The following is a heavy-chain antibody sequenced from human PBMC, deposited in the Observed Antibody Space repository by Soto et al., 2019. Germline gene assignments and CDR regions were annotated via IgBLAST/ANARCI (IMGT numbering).Heavy chain of an antibody. CDR1: GYTFTTYG. Sequence: QVQLVQSGAEVKKPGASVTVSCNASGYTFTTYGITWVRQAPGQGLEWMGWISDYNGNTNYAQKFQGRVTVTIDTSTGTAFVERRSLRCDERALYYFARGPMSTPWFDASGQGTLVTLSS. V-gene: IGHV1-18*01. CDR2: ISDYNGNT. CDR3: ARGPMSTPWFDA. J-gene: IGHJ5*02. D-gene: IGHD2-15*01.